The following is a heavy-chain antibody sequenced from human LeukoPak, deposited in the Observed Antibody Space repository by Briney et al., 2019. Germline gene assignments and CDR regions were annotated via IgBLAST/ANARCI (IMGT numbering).Heavy chain of an antibody. Sequence: GGSLRLSCAASGFTFSSYSMNWVRQAPGKGLEWVSKITSSSSTAFYADSVKGRFTISRDNAKNSLYLQMNSLRAEDTSVYYCTRGYAGIDCWGRGALVTVSS. J-gene: IGHJ4*02. V-gene: IGHV3-48*01. D-gene: IGHD5-12*01. CDR1: GFTFSSYS. CDR3: TRGYAGIDC. CDR2: ITSSSSTA.